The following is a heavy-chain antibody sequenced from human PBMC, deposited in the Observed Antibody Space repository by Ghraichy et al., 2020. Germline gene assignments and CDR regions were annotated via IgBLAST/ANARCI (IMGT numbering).Heavy chain of an antibody. V-gene: IGHV4-59*01. CDR2: ISNDGTT. D-gene: IGHD3-3*02. Sequence: SETLSLTCTVSGASITTSSWNWIRQIPGKGLEWIGYISNDGTTNYNPPLKSRVTISIDTSRNQFSLNLNSVTAADTAVYFCARDFASSAFGFWGQGTLVTVSS. CDR1: GASITTSS. CDR3: ARDFASSAFGF. J-gene: IGHJ4*02.